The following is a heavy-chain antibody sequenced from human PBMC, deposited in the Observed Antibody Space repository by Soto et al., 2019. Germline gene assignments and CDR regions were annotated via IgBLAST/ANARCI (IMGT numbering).Heavy chain of an antibody. CDR3: AREALIYYGDYEVPYYNWFDP. D-gene: IGHD4-17*01. V-gene: IGHV4-38-2*02. CDR2: IYHSGST. Sequence: SETLSLTCTVSGYSISSGYYWGWIRQPPGKGLEWIGSIYHSGSTYYNPSLKSRVTISVDTSKNQFSLKLSSVTAADTAVYYCAREALIYYGDYEVPYYNWFDPWGQGTLVTVSS. J-gene: IGHJ5*02. CDR1: GYSISSGYY.